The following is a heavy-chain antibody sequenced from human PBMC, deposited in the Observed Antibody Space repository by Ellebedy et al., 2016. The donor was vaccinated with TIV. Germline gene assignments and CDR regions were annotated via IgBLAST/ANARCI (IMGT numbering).Heavy chain of an antibody. CDR2: IRSRTSYYAT. Sequence: GESLKISCAASGFSFSGSAMHWVRLASGKGLEWVGLIRSRTSYYATTYAASVKGRFTISRDDSKNTAYLQMNSLKTEDTAVYYCTNPVATTDYWGQGTLVTVSS. CDR3: TNPVATTDY. V-gene: IGHV3-73*01. J-gene: IGHJ4*02. D-gene: IGHD5-12*01. CDR1: GFSFSGSA.